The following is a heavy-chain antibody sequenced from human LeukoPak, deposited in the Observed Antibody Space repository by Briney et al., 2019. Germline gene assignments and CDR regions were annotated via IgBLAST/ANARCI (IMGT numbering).Heavy chain of an antibody. CDR2: IYYSGST. D-gene: IGHD2-15*01. Sequence: SETLSLTCTVSGGSFSSYYWSWIRQPPGKGLEWIGYIYYSGSTNYNPSLKSRVTISVDTSKNQFSLRLSSVTAADTAVYYCATLGYCSGGSCSDIYGMDVWGQGTTVTVSS. CDR1: GGSFSSYY. V-gene: IGHV4-59*08. CDR3: ATLGYCSGGSCSDIYGMDV. J-gene: IGHJ6*02.